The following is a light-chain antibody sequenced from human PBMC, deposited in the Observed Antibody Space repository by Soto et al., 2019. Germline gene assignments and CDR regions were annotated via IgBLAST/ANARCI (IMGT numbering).Light chain of an antibody. V-gene: IGLV2-14*01. CDR1: SSDVGGYNY. Sequence: QSALTQPASVSGSPGQSITISCTGTSSDVGGYNYVSWYQQHPGKAPKLMIYDVSNRPSGFSNRFSGSKSGNTASLTISGLQAEDEAVYYCSSYTRSTTLVFGGGTKLTVL. J-gene: IGLJ2*01. CDR3: SSYTRSTTLV. CDR2: DVS.